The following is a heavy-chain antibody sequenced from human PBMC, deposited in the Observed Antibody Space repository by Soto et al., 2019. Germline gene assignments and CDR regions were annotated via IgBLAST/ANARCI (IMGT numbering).Heavy chain of an antibody. Sequence: QVQLVQSGAEVKKPGASVKVSCKASGYTFTGYYMHWVRQAPGQGLEWMGWINPNSGGTNYAQKFQGRVTMTRDTSISTAYMELSRLRSHDTAVYYCARGSSGWYPAQYFDLWGRGTLVTVSS. J-gene: IGHJ2*01. D-gene: IGHD6-19*01. V-gene: IGHV1-2*02. CDR2: INPNSGGT. CDR1: GYTFTGYY. CDR3: ARGSSGWYPAQYFDL.